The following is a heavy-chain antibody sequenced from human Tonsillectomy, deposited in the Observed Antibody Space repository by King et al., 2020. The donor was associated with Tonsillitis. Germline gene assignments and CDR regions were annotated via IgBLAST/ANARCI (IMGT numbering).Heavy chain of an antibody. V-gene: IGHV2-70*01. D-gene: IGHD3-3*01. J-gene: IGHJ4*02. Sequence: TLKESGPALVKPTQTLTLTCTFSGFSLRNSGMCVSWIRQPPGKALEWLALIDWDDDKYYSTSLKTRLTIYKDTAKNQVVLTMTNMDPVDTATYYCARINNDFWSGYADYWGRGTLVTVSS. CDR2: IDWDDDK. CDR3: ARINNDFWSGYADY. CDR1: GFSLRNSGMC.